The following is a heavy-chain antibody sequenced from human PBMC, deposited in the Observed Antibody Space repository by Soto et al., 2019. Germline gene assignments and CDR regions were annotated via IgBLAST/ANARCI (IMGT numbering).Heavy chain of an antibody. CDR2: VSGSGSNT. V-gene: IGHV3-23*01. J-gene: IGHJ4*02. Sequence: HPGGSLRLSCAASGFTFSSFAMSWVRQAPGKGLEWVSTVSGSGSNTYAADSVKGRFTISRDNSKNTLYLQMNSLRSEDTAAYYCAKEDYYGSGSTSWGQGTLVTVSS. CDR1: GFTFSSFA. CDR3: AKEDYYGSGSTS. D-gene: IGHD3-10*01.